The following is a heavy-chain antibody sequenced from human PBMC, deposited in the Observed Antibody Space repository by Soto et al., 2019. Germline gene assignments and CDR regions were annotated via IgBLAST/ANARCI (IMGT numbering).Heavy chain of an antibody. CDR1: GFTFSSYG. D-gene: IGHD3-10*01. CDR2: ISYDGSNK. J-gene: IGHJ5*02. V-gene: IGHV3-30*03. CDR3: ARLGPYGSETYSFRYTWFDP. Sequence: PGGSLRLSCAASGFTFSSYGMHWVRQAPGKGLEWVAGISYDGSNKYYTDSVKGRFTISRDNSKNTVYLQMNSLRGEDTAIYYCARLGPYGSETYSFRYTWFDPWGQGTLVTVSS.